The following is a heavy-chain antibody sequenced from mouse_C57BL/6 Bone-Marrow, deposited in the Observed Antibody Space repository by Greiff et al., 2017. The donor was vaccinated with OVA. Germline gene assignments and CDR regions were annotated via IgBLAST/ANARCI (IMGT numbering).Heavy chain of an antibody. Sequence: EVHLVESGPGLVKPSQSLSLTCSVTGYSITSGYYWNWIRQFPGNKLEWMGYISYDGSNNYNPSLKNRISITRDTSKKQFFLKLNSVTTEDTATYYCARGGGLHPPWFAYWGQGTLVTVSA. CDR2: ISYDGSN. CDR3: ARGGGLHPPWFAY. V-gene: IGHV3-6*01. J-gene: IGHJ3*01. CDR1: GYSITSGYY. D-gene: IGHD6-1*01.